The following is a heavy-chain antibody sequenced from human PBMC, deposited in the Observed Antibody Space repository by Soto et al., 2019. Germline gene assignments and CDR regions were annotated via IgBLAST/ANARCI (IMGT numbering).Heavy chain of an antibody. Sequence: SETLSLTCTVSGGFVNSDTHSWSWIRQTPGKRLEWIGFIYSGGSTKNPSLRSRVTMSVDTSKNQFSLKLRSVIVADTAVYHCARFVRSCSATTCSTRADVWGQGITVTVSS. CDR1: GGFVNSDTHS. CDR3: ARFVRSCSATTCSTRADV. V-gene: IGHV4-61*01. CDR2: IYSGGST. D-gene: IGHD2-2*01. J-gene: IGHJ6*02.